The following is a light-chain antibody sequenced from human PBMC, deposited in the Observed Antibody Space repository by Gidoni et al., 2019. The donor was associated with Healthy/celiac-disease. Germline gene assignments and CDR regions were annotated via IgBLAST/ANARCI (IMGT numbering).Light chain of an antibody. J-gene: IGKJ1*01. CDR2: AAS. V-gene: IGKV1-6*01. Sequence: AIRLPHPPSSLSASVGDRVTITCRASQGIRNDLGWYQQKPGKAPKLLIYAASSLQSGVPSRFSGSGSGTDFTLTISSLQPEDFATYYCLQDYNYPWTFGQGTKVEIK. CDR1: QGIRND. CDR3: LQDYNYPWT.